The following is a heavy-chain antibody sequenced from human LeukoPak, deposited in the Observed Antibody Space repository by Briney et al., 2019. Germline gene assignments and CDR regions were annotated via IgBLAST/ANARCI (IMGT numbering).Heavy chain of an antibody. CDR3: ARLPLGAFGEVLNFDC. V-gene: IGHV4-34*01. Sequence: NASETLSPTCGVSSEFFSGYYWGWIRQPPGKGLEWIGDINDSGTTKYNPTLKSRVTISIDTSKNQFSLRVKSVTAADTAVYYCARLPLGAFGEVLNFDCWGQGTLVTVSS. J-gene: IGHJ4*02. CDR2: INDSGTT. CDR1: SEFFSGYY. D-gene: IGHD3-10*01.